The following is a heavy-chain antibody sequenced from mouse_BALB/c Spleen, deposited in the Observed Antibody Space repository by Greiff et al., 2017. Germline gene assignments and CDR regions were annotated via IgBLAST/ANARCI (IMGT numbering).Heavy chain of an antibody. J-gene: IGHJ2*01. Sequence: EVKLVESGGDLVKPGGSLKLSCAASGFTFSSYGMSWVRQTPDKRLEWVATISSGGSYTYYPDSVKGRFTISRDNAKNTLYLQMSSLKSEDTAMYYCARLRVHHYGLFDYWGQGTTLTVSS. CDR3: ARLRVHHYGLFDY. CDR1: GFTFSSYG. V-gene: IGHV5-6*01. CDR2: ISSGGSYT. D-gene: IGHD1-2*01.